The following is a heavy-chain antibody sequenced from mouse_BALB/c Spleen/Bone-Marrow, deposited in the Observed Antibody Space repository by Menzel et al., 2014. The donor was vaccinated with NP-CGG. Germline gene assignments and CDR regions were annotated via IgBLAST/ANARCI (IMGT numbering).Heavy chain of an antibody. J-gene: IGHJ4*01. CDR1: GFTFSSFG. D-gene: IGHD1-2*01. V-gene: IGHV5-17*02. CDR3: VINYGFGAVDY. Sequence: EVQLVESGGGLVQPGGSRKLSCAASGFTFSSFGMHWVRQAPEKGLEWVAYISSGSSTIYYADTVKGRFTISRDSPKNPLFLQITGLSSEDTAMYYCVINYGFGAVDYWGQGTSVTGSS. CDR2: ISSGSSTI.